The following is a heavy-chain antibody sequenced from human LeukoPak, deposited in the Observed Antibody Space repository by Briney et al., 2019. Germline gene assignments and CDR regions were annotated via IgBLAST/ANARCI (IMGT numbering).Heavy chain of an antibody. CDR2: ITHNGGTQ. CDR3: ARDAQSGAFSDFDY. CDR1: GSTFGNYA. D-gene: IGHD1-26*01. J-gene: IGHJ4*02. V-gene: IGHV3-30-3*01. Sequence: PGGSLRLSCEASGSTFGNYAIHWVRQVPGEGLEWVAIITHNGGTQYYADSVTGRFTISRDNSQSTVFLQMNSLRPEDTAVYYCARDAQSGAFSDFDYWGQGTLVTVSS.